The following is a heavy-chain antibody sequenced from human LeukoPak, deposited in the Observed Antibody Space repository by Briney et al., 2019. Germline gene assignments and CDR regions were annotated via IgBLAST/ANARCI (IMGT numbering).Heavy chain of an antibody. CDR2: ISYDGSNK. D-gene: IGHD3-3*01. J-gene: IGHJ4*02. V-gene: IGHV3-30*03. Sequence: GGSLRLSCVASGFTFSNYWMHWVRQAPGKGLEWVAVISYDGSNKYYADSVKGRFTISRDNSKNTLYLQMNSLRAEDTAVYYCARSYLEWLPYFDYWGQGTLVTVSS. CDR3: ARSYLEWLPYFDY. CDR1: GFTFSNYW.